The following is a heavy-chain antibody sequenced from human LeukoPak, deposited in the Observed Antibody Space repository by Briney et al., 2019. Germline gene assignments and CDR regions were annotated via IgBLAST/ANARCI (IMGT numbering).Heavy chain of an antibody. CDR2: INPNSGGT. CDR3: ARGSSGYYYYGGVY. Sequence: ASVKVSCKASGYTFTSYYIHWVRQAPGQGLEWMGRINPNSGGTNYAQKFQGRVTMTRDTSISTAYMELSRLRSDDTAVYYCARGSSGYYYYGGVYWGQGTLVTVSS. J-gene: IGHJ4*02. D-gene: IGHD3-22*01. V-gene: IGHV1-2*06. CDR1: GYTFTSYY.